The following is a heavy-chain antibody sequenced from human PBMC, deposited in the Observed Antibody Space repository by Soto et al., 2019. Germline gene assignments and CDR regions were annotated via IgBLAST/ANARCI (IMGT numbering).Heavy chain of an antibody. CDR1: GGTFSSYT. Sequence: ASGGTFSSYTISWVRQAPGQGLEWMGRIIPILGIANYAQKFQGRVTITADKSTSTAYMELSSLRSEDTAVYYCARAYYYDSKAGAFDIWGQGTTVTVSS. J-gene: IGHJ3*02. D-gene: IGHD3-22*01. CDR2: IIPILGIA. CDR3: ARAYYYDSKAGAFDI. V-gene: IGHV1-69*02.